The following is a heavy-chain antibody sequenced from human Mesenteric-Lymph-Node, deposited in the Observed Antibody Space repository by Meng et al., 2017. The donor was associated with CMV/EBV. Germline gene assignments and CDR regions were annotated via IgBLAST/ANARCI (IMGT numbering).Heavy chain of an antibody. CDR2: INSDGSST. Sequence: GGSLRLSCAASGFTFSSYWMHWVRQAPGKGLVWVSRINSDGSSTSYADSVKGRFTISRDNAKNTLYLQMNSLRAEDTAVYYCWGYGDYTYYYYGMDVWGQGTTVTVSS. D-gene: IGHD4-17*01. CDR1: GFTFSSYW. CDR3: WGYGDYTYYYYGMDV. J-gene: IGHJ6*02. V-gene: IGHV3-74*01.